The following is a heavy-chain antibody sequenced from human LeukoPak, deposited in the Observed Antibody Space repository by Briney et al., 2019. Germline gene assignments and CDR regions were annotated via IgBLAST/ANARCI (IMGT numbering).Heavy chain of an antibody. CDR1: GFTFSTYG. V-gene: IGHV3-7*01. J-gene: IGHJ6*03. Sequence: GGSLRLSCVASGFTFSTYGMSWVRQAPGKGLEWVANIKQDGSEKYYVDSVKGRFTISRDNAKNSLYLQMNSLRAEDTAVYYCARVVAYYYYYYMDVWGKGTTVTVSS. D-gene: IGHD2-15*01. CDR3: ARVVAYYYYYYMDV. CDR2: IKQDGSEK.